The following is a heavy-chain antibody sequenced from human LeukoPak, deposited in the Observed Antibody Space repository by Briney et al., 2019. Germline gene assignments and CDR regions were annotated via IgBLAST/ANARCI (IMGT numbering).Heavy chain of an antibody. CDR2: ISGSSGST. V-gene: IGHV3-23*01. CDR3: AKAGSSWDFDY. D-gene: IGHD6-13*01. CDR1: GFTFSSYA. J-gene: IGHJ4*02. Sequence: GGSLRLSCAASGFTFSSYAMSWVRQAPGKGLEWVSVISGSSGSTYYADSVKGRFTISRDNSKNSLYLQMNSLRTEDSALYYCAKAGSSWDFDYWGQGTLVTVSS.